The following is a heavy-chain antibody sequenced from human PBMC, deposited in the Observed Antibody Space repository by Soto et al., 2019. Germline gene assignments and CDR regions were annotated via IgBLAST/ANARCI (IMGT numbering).Heavy chain of an antibody. CDR3: ARGIATGQLDP. V-gene: IGHV1-3*01. CDR1: GYTFTRYT. D-gene: IGHD2-15*01. Sequence: QVQLVQSGAEVKKPGASVKISSKASGYTFTRYTMNCVRQAPGQRPEWMGWINPDNGNTKSSQKCQDRVIITRDTSARTAYTDLSSLRSEDTAVYYCARGIATGQLDPWGQGTLVTVSS. J-gene: IGHJ5*02. CDR2: INPDNGNT.